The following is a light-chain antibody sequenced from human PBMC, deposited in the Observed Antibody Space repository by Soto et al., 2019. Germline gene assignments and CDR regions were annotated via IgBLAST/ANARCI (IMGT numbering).Light chain of an antibody. V-gene: IGKV3-11*01. CDR2: DAS. CDR3: QQRLNWPPP. Sequence: DIVGTQSAATLSVYQGKSATLSFRASQSVSSNLAWYQQKPGQAPRLLIYDASNRASGVPARFSGSGSGTDFTLTISDLEPADFGLYYCQQRLNWPPPFGGGTKV. J-gene: IGKJ4*01. CDR1: QSVSSN.